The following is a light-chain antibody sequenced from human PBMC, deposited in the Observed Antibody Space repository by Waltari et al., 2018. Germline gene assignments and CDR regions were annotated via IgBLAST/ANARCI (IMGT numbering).Light chain of an antibody. J-gene: IGKJ1*01. CDR1: QSVTSRS. V-gene: IGKV3-20*01. CDR2: GAS. CDR3: QQYGGSRRT. Sequence: VLTQSPGTLSLSPGERATLSCRASQSVTSRSLAWYQQKPGQAPRLLIYGASNRATGIPVRFSGSGSGTDFTLTISRLEPEDFAVYYCQQYGGSRRTFGQGTKVDIK.